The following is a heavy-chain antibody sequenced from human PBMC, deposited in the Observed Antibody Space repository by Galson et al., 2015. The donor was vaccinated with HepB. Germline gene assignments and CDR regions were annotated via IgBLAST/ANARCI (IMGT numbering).Heavy chain of an antibody. V-gene: IGHV3-73*01. CDR3: TRQTGD. J-gene: IGHJ4*02. Sequence: SLRLSCAASGFTFSGSAMDWVRQASGKGLEWVDRIRSKANSYATAYAASVKGRFTISRDDSKNTAYLQMNSLKTEDTAVYYCTRQTGDWGQGTLVTVSS. D-gene: IGHD3-10*01. CDR2: IRSKANSYAT. CDR1: GFTFSGSA.